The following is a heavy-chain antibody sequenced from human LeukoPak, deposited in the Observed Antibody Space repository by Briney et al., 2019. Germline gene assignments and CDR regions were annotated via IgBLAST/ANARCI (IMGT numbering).Heavy chain of an antibody. CDR3: ARGRASSSWYYFDY. V-gene: IGHV1-18*01. CDR2: ISAYNGNT. Sequence: GASVKVSCKASGYTFTSYGISWVRQAPGQGLEWMGWISAYNGNTNYAQKLQGRVTMTTDTSTSTAYMELRSLRSDDTAAYYCARGRASSSWYYFDYWGQGTLVTVSS. J-gene: IGHJ4*02. D-gene: IGHD6-13*01. CDR1: GYTFTSYG.